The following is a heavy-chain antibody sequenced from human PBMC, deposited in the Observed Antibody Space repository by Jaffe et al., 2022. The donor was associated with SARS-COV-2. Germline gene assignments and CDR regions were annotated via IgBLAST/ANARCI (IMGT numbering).Heavy chain of an antibody. V-gene: IGHV4-30-2*01. Sequence: QLQLQESGSGLVKPSQTLSLTCAVSGGSISSGGYSWSWIRQPPGKGLEWIGYIYHSGSTYYNPSLKSRVTISVDRSKNQFSLKLSSVTAADTAVYYCARGEYSSSSPPLFDYWGQGTLVTVSS. D-gene: IGHD6-6*01. J-gene: IGHJ4*02. CDR1: GGSISSGGYS. CDR2: IYHSGST. CDR3: ARGEYSSSSPPLFDY.